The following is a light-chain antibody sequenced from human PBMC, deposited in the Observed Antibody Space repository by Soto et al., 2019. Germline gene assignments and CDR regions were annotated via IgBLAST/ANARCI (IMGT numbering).Light chain of an antibody. CDR2: DVS. CDR1: SSDVGGYNY. CDR3: SSYTSSSTLVV. V-gene: IGLV2-14*01. Sequence: QSALTQPASVSGSPGQSITISCTGTSSDVGGYNYVSWYQQHPGKAPKLMIYDVSKRPSGVSNRFSGSKSGNTGSLTIGGRQAEDEADYYCSSYTSSSTLVVFGGGTKLTVL. J-gene: IGLJ2*01.